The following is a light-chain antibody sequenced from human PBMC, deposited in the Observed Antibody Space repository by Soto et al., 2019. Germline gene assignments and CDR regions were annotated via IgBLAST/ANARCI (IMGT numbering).Light chain of an antibody. CDR3: QQAYSFPIT. V-gene: IGKV1-39*01. CDR1: QSIRFY. CDR2: TAS. J-gene: IGKJ5*01. Sequence: DIQMTQSPSSLSASVGDRVTITCRASQSIRFYLNWYQQKPGKAPKLLIYTASNVQSGVPSRFSGSGSGTDFTLSINSLQPEDFATYYCQQAYSFPITFGQGTRLEIK.